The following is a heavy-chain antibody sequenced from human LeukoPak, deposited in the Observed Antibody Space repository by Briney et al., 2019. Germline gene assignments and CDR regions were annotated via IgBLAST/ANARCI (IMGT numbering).Heavy chain of an antibody. J-gene: IGHJ4*02. V-gene: IGHV3-48*04. CDR3: ATILKREFPWVDN. D-gene: IGHD2-21*01. CDR2: ISSSGSTI. CDR1: GFTFSSYG. Sequence: GGSLRLSCAASGFTFSSYGMHWVRQAPGKGLEWVSYISSSGSTIYYADSVKGRFTISRDNAKNSLYLQMNSLRAEDTAVYYCATILKREFPWVDNWGQGTLVTVSS.